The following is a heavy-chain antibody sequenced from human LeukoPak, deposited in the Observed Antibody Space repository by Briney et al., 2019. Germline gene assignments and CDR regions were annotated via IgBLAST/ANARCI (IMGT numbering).Heavy chain of an antibody. J-gene: IGHJ4*02. CDR3: ARLRVRGYGYGPWEGPTWLDY. V-gene: IGHV4-59*01. CDR2: IYYSGST. CDR1: GGSISSYY. D-gene: IGHD5-18*01. Sequence: PSETLSLTCTVSGGSISSYYWNWIRQPPGKGLEWIGYIYYSGSTNYNPSLKSRVTISVDTSKNQFSLKLRSVTAADTAVYYCARLRVRGYGYGPWEGPTWLDYWGQGTLVTVSS.